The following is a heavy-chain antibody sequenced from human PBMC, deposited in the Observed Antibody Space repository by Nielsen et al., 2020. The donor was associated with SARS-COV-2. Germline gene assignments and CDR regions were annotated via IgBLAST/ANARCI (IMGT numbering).Heavy chain of an antibody. Sequence: GGSLRLSCAASGFTFSSYAMHWVRQAPGKGLEWVAVISYDGSNKYYADSVKGRFTISRDNSKNTLYLQMNSLRAEDTAVYYCARDVLWFGELFRFQFDYWGQGTLVTVSS. CDR1: GFTFSSYA. CDR2: ISYDGSNK. J-gene: IGHJ4*02. V-gene: IGHV3-30-3*01. CDR3: ARDVLWFGELFRFQFDY. D-gene: IGHD3-10*01.